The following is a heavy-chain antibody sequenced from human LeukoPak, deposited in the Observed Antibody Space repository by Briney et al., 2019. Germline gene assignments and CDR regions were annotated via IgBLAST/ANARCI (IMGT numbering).Heavy chain of an antibody. J-gene: IGHJ4*02. CDR3: ATGSGTYSPDY. CDR2: ITPNSGGT. V-gene: IGHV1-2*02. D-gene: IGHD3-10*01. Sequence: GASVKVSCKASRYTFTGQYLHWVRQAPGQGLEWMGWITPNSGGTNYAQKFQGRVTMTRDTSISTAYMELSRLRSDDTAIYYCATGSGTYSPDYWGQGTLVTVSS. CDR1: RYTFTGQY.